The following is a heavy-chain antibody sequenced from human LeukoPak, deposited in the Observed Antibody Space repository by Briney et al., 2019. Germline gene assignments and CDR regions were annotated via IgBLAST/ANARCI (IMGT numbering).Heavy chain of an antibody. Sequence: PSQTLSLTCTVSGDSISSGSYYWRWIRQPAGKGLEWIGRIYGRGGSNYNPSLKSRVTISVDTSKNQFSLKLSSVTAADTAVYYCARVAPTDYYGSGSSFDYWGQGTLVTVSS. D-gene: IGHD3-10*01. CDR3: ARVAPTDYYGSGSSFDY. CDR2: IYGRGGS. J-gene: IGHJ4*02. V-gene: IGHV4-61*02. CDR1: GDSISSGSYY.